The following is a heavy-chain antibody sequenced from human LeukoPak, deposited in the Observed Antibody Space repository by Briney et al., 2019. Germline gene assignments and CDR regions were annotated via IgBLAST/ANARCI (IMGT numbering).Heavy chain of an antibody. V-gene: IGHV4-4*07. CDR2: IYTSGST. CDR3: ARAPEFSSGWLLDC. J-gene: IGHJ4*02. CDR1: GGSISSYY. D-gene: IGHD6-19*01. Sequence: SETLSLTCTVSGGSISSYYWSWIRQPAGKGLEWIGRIYTSGSTNYNPSLKSRVTMSVDTSKNQFSLKLSSVSAADTGVYYCARAPEFSSGWLLDCWGQGSLVTVSS.